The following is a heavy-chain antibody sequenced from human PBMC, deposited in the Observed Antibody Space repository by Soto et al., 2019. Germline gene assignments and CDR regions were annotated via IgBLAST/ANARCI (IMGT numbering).Heavy chain of an antibody. CDR3: ASVVVGATRQTGSDH. Sequence: QLQDSGPGLVKPSETLSLTCTVSHGSITSGDYFWAWIRQPPGKGLEFIGSVHSSGGTYYSPSLKSRASVSIDKSRNQFYLKLTSVNAGDTAVYFCASVVVGATRQTGSDHWGQGTLVTVS. CDR2: VHSSGGT. J-gene: IGHJ4*02. CDR1: HGSITSGDYF. V-gene: IGHV4-39*01. D-gene: IGHD2-15*01.